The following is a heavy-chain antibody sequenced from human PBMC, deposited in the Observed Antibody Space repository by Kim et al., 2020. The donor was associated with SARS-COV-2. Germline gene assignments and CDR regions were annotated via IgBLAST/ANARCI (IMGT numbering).Heavy chain of an antibody. CDR2: IHDSGST. D-gene: IGHD1-26*01. Sequence: SETLSLTCTVSGASISTYYWSWIRQPPGKGLEWIGYIHDSGSTLYNPSLKSRFTISLDTSKNQFSLSLNSVTAADTAVYYCARGGARSKPFSYWGQGTLVTVST. CDR3: ARGGARSKPFSY. J-gene: IGHJ4*02. CDR1: GASISTYY. V-gene: IGHV4-59*01.